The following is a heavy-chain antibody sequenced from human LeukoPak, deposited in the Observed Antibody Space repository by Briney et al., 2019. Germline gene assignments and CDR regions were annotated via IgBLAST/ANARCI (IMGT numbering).Heavy chain of an antibody. CDR2: IRDSGEA. D-gene: IGHD3/OR15-3a*01. J-gene: IGHJ5*02. V-gene: IGHV3-66*03. Sequence: GGSLRLSCAVSGFRDSDYYMSWVRQAPGKGLEWVGLIRDSGEAFYADFARGRFAISRDESENTLYLQTNSLRVEDTAVYFCARDRAANQDWVEFDPWGQGTPVIVSS. CDR3: ARDRAANQDWVEFDP. CDR1: GFRDSDYY.